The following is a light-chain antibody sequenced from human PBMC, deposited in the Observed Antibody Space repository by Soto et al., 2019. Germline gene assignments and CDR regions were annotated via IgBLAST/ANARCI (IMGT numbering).Light chain of an antibody. J-gene: IGKJ2*01. V-gene: IGKV3-15*01. Sequence: EIVMTQSPATLSVSPGERATLSCRASQRVSSNLAWYHQKPGQAPRLLIYGASTRATGSPARFSGSGSGTEFTLTFSSLQSEDFAVYYCQQYNNWPPYTFGQGTKLEIK. CDR1: QRVSSN. CDR2: GAS. CDR3: QQYNNWPPYT.